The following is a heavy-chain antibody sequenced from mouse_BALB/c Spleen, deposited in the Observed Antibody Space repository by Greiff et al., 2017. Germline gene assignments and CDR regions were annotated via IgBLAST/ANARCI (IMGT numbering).Heavy chain of an antibody. J-gene: IGHJ3*01. Sequence: EVQGVESGGGLVQPGGSRKLSCAASGFTFSSFGMHWVRQAPEKGLEWVAYISSGSSTIYYADTVKGRFTISRDNPKNTLFLQMTSLRSEDTAMYYCASGWFAYWGQGTLVTVSA. CDR2: ISSGSSTI. V-gene: IGHV5-17*02. CDR3: ASGWFAY. CDR1: GFTFSSFG.